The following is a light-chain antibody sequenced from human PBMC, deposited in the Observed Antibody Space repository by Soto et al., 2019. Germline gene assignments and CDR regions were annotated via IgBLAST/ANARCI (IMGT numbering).Light chain of an antibody. CDR3: TSFTSSSTWV. CDR1: SSDVGGYNY. CDR2: EVS. V-gene: IGLV2-14*03. J-gene: IGLJ3*02. Sequence: QSVLTQPASVSGSPGQSITISCTGTSSDVGGYNYVSWFQQHPGKAPELKIYEVSNRPSGVSNRFSGSKSGYTASLTISALQAEDEADYYCTSFTSSSTWVFGGGTKLTVL.